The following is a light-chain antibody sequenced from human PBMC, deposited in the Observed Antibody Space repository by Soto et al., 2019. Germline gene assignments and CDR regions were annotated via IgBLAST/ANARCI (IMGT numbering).Light chain of an antibody. V-gene: IGKV1-5*01. CDR1: QSISSY. CDR2: DAS. CDR3: QHFNNYPLT. J-gene: IGKJ4*01. Sequence: DIQMTQSPSTLSASVGDRVTITCRASQSISSYLAWYQQKPGKAPKVLIYDASNLESGVPSRFSGSGSGTEFTLTISSLQPDEFATFYCQHFNNYPLTFGGGTKVEIK.